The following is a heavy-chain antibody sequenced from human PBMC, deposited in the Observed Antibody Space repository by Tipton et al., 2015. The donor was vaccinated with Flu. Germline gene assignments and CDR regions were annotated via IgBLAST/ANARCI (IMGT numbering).Heavy chain of an antibody. Sequence: VQLVQSGAEVKKPGESLKISCKGSGYIFSNYWIVWVRQMPGKDLEWMGGIYPGHPATRYGPSFQGQVTISADESINTAFLQWSTLKASDTAMYYCARQAIPMYSDYRDYFYSAMDVWGQGTTVTVSS. CDR2: IYPGHPAT. D-gene: IGHD5-12*01. CDR3: ARQAIPMYSDYRDYFYSAMDV. CDR1: GYIFSNYW. J-gene: IGHJ6*02. V-gene: IGHV5-51*01.